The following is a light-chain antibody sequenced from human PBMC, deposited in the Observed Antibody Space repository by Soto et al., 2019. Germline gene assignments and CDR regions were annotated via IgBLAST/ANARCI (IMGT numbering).Light chain of an antibody. V-gene: IGLV2-11*01. J-gene: IGLJ2*01. Sequence: QSALTQPRSVSGSPGQSVTISCTGTSSDVGGYNYVSWYQQFPGKAPKLMIYDVNKRPSGVPDRFSGSKSGNTASLTISGLQTEYEADYYCCSYAGSYTLVVGGGTKLTVL. CDR1: SSDVGGYNY. CDR3: CSYAGSYTLV. CDR2: DVN.